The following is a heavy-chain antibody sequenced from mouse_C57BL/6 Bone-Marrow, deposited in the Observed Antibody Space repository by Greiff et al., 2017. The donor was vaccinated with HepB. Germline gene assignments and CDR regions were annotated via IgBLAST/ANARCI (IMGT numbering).Heavy chain of an antibody. CDR3: ARRDGTTGGGFAY. CDR2: IWSGGST. J-gene: IGHJ3*01. CDR1: GFSLTSYG. D-gene: IGHD1-1*01. V-gene: IGHV2-2*01. Sequence: VQGVESGPGLVQPSQSLSITCTVSGFSLTSYGVHWVRQSPGKGLEWLGVIWSGGSTDYNAAFISRLSISKDNSKSQVFFKMNSLQADDTAIYYCARRDGTTGGGFAYWGQGTLVTVSA.